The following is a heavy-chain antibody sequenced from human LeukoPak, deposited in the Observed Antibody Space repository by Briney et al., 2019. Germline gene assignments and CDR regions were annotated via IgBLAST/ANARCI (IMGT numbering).Heavy chain of an antibody. CDR3: ARDRIGLLSYYYYGMDV. Sequence: PGGSLRLSCAASGFTFSSYGMHWVRQAPGKGLEWVAVISYDGSNKYYADSVKGRFTISRDNSKNTLYLQMNSLRAEDTAVYYCARDRIGLLSYYYYGMDVWGQGTTVTVSS. CDR1: GFTFSSYG. D-gene: IGHD2-15*01. CDR2: ISYDGSNK. V-gene: IGHV3-30*03. J-gene: IGHJ6*02.